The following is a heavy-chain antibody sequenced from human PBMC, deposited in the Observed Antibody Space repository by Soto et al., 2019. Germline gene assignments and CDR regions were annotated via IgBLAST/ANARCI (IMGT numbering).Heavy chain of an antibody. J-gene: IGHJ4*02. CDR3: ARDLLSGSYGDYYFDY. Sequence: QVQLVQSGAEVKKPGSSVKVSCKASGGTFSSYTISWVRQAPGQGLEWMGRIIPILGIANYEQKFQGRVTINTDKSTSPAYMELSSLRSEDTAVYYCARDLLSGSYGDYYFDYWGQGTLVTVSS. D-gene: IGHD4-17*01. CDR1: GGTFSSYT. V-gene: IGHV1-69*08. CDR2: IIPILGIA.